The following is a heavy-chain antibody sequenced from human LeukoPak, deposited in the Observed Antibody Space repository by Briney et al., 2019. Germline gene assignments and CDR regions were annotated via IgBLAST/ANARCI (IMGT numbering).Heavy chain of an antibody. CDR3: ARESVDYYYMDV. J-gene: IGHJ6*03. CDR1: GFTFSASP. V-gene: IGHV3-48*01. Sequence: GGSLKLSCTASGFTFSASPIHWVRQAPGKGLEWVSYISTSSSTIYYADSVKGRFTISRDNAKNSLSLQMNSLRAEDTAVYYCARESVDYYYMDVWGKGTTVTVSS. CDR2: ISTSSSTI.